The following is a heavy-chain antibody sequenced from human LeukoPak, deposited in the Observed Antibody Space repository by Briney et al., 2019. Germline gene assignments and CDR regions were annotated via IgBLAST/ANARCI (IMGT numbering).Heavy chain of an antibody. J-gene: IGHJ4*02. V-gene: IGHV4-34*01. Sequence: PSETLSLTCAVYGGSFSGYYWSWIRQPPGKGLEWIGEINHSGSTNYNPSLKSRVTISVDTSKNQFSLKLSSVTAADTAVYYCARARIAARPEGFDYWGQGTLVTVS. CDR2: INHSGST. D-gene: IGHD6-6*01. CDR1: GGSFSGYY. CDR3: ARARIAARPEGFDY.